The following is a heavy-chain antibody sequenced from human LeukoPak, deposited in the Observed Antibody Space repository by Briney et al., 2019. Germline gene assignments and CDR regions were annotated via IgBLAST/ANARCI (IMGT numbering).Heavy chain of an antibody. Sequence: ASVKVSCKASGYTFTGYYMHWVRQAPGQGLEWMGRINPNSGGTNYAQKFQGRVTMTRDTSISTAYMELSRLRSDDTAVYYCATLSYWGSVGDYWGQGTLVTVSS. D-gene: IGHD7-27*01. CDR2: INPNSGGT. CDR3: ATLSYWGSVGDY. CDR1: GYTFTGYY. J-gene: IGHJ4*02. V-gene: IGHV1-2*06.